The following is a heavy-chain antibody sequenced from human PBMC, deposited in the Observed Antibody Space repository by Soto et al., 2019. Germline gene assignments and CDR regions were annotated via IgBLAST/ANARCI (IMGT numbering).Heavy chain of an antibody. J-gene: IGHJ3*02. Sequence: SETLSLTCAVPGGSISSSNWWSWVRQPPGKGLEWIGEIYHSGSTNYNPSLKSRVTISVDTSKNQFSLKLSSVTAADTAVYYCAREGVRIAAAGLDAFDIWGQGTMVTVSS. CDR3: AREGVRIAAAGLDAFDI. CDR2: IYHSGST. CDR1: GGSISSSNW. V-gene: IGHV4-4*02. D-gene: IGHD6-13*01.